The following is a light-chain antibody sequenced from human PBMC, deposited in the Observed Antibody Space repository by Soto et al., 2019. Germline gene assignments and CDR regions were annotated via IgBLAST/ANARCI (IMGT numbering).Light chain of an antibody. CDR3: HRYGYGSDS. CDR2: AAS. J-gene: IGKJ5*01. Sequence: EIVLPQSPGTLSLSPGERATLSCRASETVTSRYLAWYQQKPGQAPRLLIYAASSRATGIPDRFSGSGSGTDFTLTISRLEPEDAAVYYCHRYGYGSDSFGQGTRLEIK. V-gene: IGKV3-20*01. CDR1: ETVTSRY.